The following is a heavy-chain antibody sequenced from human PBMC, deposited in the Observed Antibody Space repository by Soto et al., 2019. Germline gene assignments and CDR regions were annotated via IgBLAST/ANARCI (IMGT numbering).Heavy chain of an antibody. Sequence: SETLSLTCTVSGASISGFYWSWIRKSAGKGLEWIGRIYATGTTDYNPSLKSRVMMSVDTSKKQLSLKLRSVTAADTAVYYCVRDGTKTLRDWFDPWGQGISVTVSS. CDR1: GASISGFY. V-gene: IGHV4-4*07. CDR3: VRDGTKTLRDWFDP. D-gene: IGHD1-1*01. CDR2: IYATGTT. J-gene: IGHJ5*02.